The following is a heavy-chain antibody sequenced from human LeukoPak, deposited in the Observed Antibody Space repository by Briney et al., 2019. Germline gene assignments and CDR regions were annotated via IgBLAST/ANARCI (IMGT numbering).Heavy chain of an antibody. J-gene: IGHJ6*03. D-gene: IGHD2-2*01. CDR3: ARLGRHQLPGLTYNYHDIEV. CDR1: GGSMSSYY. Sequence: PSETLSITCTVSGGSMSSYYWSWIRQPAGKGLEWIGYIYYSGTTNYDPSLRSRVTMSVDTSVNQFSLRLSSVTAADTAVYYCARLGRHQLPGLTYNYHDIEVWGKGTTVTASS. V-gene: IGHV4-59*08. CDR2: IYYSGTT.